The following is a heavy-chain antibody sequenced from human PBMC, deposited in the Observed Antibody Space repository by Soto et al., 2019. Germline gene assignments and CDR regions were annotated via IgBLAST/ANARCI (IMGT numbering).Heavy chain of an antibody. D-gene: IGHD2-2*01. CDR1: GGTFSSYA. Sequence: VASVKVSCKASGGTFSSYAISWVRQAPGQGLEWMGGIIPIFGTANYAQKFQGRVTITADESTSTAYMELSSLRSEDTAAYYCATTYNQLLFSRPTKNFDYWGQGTLVTVSS. J-gene: IGHJ4*02. V-gene: IGHV1-69*13. CDR2: IIPIFGTA. CDR3: ATTYNQLLFSRPTKNFDY.